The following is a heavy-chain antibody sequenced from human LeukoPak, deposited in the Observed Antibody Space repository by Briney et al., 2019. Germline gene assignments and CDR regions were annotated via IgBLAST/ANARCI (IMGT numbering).Heavy chain of an antibody. D-gene: IGHD3-3*01. CDR1: GFSFSSYR. Sequence: GGSLRLSCAASGFSFSSYRLNWFRQAPGKGLEWVSSVSNSGDYIHYADSVKGRFTISRDNSKNTLYLQMNSLRAEDTAVYYCAKDHYDFWSGYSSPFDYWGQGTLVTVSS. J-gene: IGHJ4*02. V-gene: IGHV3-21*01. CDR3: AKDHYDFWSGYSSPFDY. CDR2: VSNSGDYI.